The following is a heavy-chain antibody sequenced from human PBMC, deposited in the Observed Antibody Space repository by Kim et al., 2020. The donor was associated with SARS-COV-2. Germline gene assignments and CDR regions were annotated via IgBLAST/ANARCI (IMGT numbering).Heavy chain of an antibody. CDR2: IKQDGSET. D-gene: IGHD5-18*01. J-gene: IGHJ4*02. Sequence: GGSLRLSCATSGFTFSSYWMSWVRQAPGKGLEWVANIKQDGSETYYVDSIKGRFTISRDNAKNSLYVQMNSLRAEDTAVYYCARAPYRGYSYGSDYWGQGTLVTVSS. CDR1: GFTFSSYW. CDR3: ARAPYRGYSYGSDY. V-gene: IGHV3-7*04.